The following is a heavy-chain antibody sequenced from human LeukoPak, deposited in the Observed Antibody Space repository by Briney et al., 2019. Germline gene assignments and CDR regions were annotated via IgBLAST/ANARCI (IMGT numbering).Heavy chain of an antibody. CDR3: ARGIMVDY. V-gene: IGHV4-34*01. CDR1: GESFSGYY. CDR2: INHSGST. D-gene: IGHD3-10*01. J-gene: IGHJ4*02. Sequence: PSETLSLTCAVYGESFSGYYWSWIRQPPGKGLEWIGEINHSGSTNYNTSLKSRVTISVDTSKNQFSLKLSSVTAADTAVYYCARGIMVDYWGQGTLVTVSS.